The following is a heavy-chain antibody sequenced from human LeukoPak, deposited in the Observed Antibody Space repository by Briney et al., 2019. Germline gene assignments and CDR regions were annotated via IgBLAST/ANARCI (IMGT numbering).Heavy chain of an antibody. CDR1: GFTFSNYA. CDR3: VRDPSGNSRLDYYYGMDV. D-gene: IGHD4-23*01. CDR2: ISYDGSTK. V-gene: IGHV3-30-3*01. J-gene: IGHJ6*02. Sequence: GGSLRLSCAASGFTFSNYAMHWVRQAPGKGLEWVAVISYDGSTKYYADSVKGRFTISRDNSKNTLYLQMNSLRTEDTAVYYCVRDPSGNSRLDYYYGMDVWGQGTTVTVSS.